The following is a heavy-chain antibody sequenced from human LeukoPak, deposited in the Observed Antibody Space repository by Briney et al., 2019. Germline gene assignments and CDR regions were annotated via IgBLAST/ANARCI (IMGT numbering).Heavy chain of an antibody. D-gene: IGHD3-22*01. J-gene: IGHJ4*02. V-gene: IGHV4-4*07. CDR3: ARDAYYYDSSGYSTVDY. CDR2: IYTSGST. CDR1: GGSISSYY. Sequence: SETLSLTCTVSGGSISSYYWSWIRQPAGKGLEWIGRIYTSGSTNYNPSLKSRVTMSVDTSKNRFSLKLSSVTAADTAVYYCARDAYYYDSSGYSTVDYWGQGTLVTVSS.